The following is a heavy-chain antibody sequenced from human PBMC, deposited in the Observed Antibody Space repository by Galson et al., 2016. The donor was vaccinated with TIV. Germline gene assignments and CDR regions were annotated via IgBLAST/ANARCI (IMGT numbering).Heavy chain of an antibody. CDR2: IDPSLGST. V-gene: IGHV1-46*04. Sequence: SVKVSCKASGYTLSTYYMHWLRQAPGQGLEWMGIIDPSLGSTTYSQKLQGRVTMTSDTSTSTVYIGLTILKSEDTAVYYCARRFYFDYWGQGTLVTVSS. J-gene: IGHJ4*02. CDR1: GYTLSTYY. CDR3: ARRFYFDY.